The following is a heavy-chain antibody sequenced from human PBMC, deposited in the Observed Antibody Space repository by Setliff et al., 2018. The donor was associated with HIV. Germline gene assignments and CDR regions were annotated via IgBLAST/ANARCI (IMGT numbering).Heavy chain of an antibody. CDR3: ALAWGSGGYYSQLLFDS. J-gene: IGHJ4*02. D-gene: IGHD3-10*01. Sequence: KTSETLSLTCSVSGGSITTTDYYWTWIRQSPGKGLEWIGSIFHSGSTYYNPSLKSRVTMSVDTSENQFSLKLRSVTVADTAVYYCALAWGSGGYYSQLLFDSWGQGTLVTVSS. CDR1: GGSITTTDYY. CDR2: IFHSGST. V-gene: IGHV4-39*07.